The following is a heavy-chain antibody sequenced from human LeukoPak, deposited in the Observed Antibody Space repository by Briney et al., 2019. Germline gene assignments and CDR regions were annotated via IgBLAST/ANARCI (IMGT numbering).Heavy chain of an antibody. CDR2: ISSGSSYI. CDR3: AKDKAGTIVWYGRWAIGLFDY. D-gene: IGHD6-13*01. CDR1: GFTFSSYS. Sequence: GGSLRLSCAASGFTFSSYSMNWVRQAPGKGLEWVSSISSGSSYIYYADSVKGRFTISRDNAKNSLYLQMNSLTTEDTAFYYCAKDKAGTIVWYGRWAIGLFDYWGQGTLLTVSS. J-gene: IGHJ4*02. V-gene: IGHV3-21*04.